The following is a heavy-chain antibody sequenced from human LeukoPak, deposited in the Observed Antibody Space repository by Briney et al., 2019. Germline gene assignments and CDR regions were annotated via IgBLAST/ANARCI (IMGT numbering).Heavy chain of an antibody. CDR2: IYPGDSDT. CDR3: ARRGYCSGGSCYKGYYFDY. D-gene: IGHD2-15*01. CDR1: GYSFTSYW. V-gene: IGHV5-51*01. J-gene: IGHJ4*02. Sequence: GASLKISCKGSGYSFTSYWIGWVRQMPGKGLEWMGIIYPGDSDTRYSPSFQGQVTISADKSISTAYLQWSSLKASDTAMYYCARRGYCSGGSCYKGYYFDYWGQGTLVTVSS.